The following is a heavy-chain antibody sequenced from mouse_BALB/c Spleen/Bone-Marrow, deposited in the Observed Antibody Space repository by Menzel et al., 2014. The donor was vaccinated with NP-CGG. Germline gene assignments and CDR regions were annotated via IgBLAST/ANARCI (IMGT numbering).Heavy chain of an antibody. CDR2: ISSGGSYT. CDR3: ARHGITRLLDY. J-gene: IGHJ2*01. CDR1: GFIFSSYA. D-gene: IGHD2-4*01. V-gene: IGHV5-9-3*01. Sequence: EVQGVESGGGLVKPGGSLKLSCAASGFIFSSYAMSWVRQTPEKRLEWVATISSGGSYTYYPDSVKGRFTISRDNAKDTLYLQMSSLRSEDTAMYYCARHGITRLLDYWGQGTTLTVSS.